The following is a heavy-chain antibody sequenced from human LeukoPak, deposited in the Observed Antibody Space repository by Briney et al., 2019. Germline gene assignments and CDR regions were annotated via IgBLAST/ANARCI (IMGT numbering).Heavy chain of an antibody. CDR1: GFTFSNYA. D-gene: IGHD2-2*01. J-gene: IGHJ5*02. V-gene: IGHV3-21*01. CDR3: ARDLTSTSWEGFDP. CDR2: ITSSSSYI. Sequence: GGSLRLSCAASGFTFSNYAMSWVRQAPGKGLEWVSSITSSSSYIYYADSVKGRFTISRDNAKNSLYLQMNSLRAEDTAVYYCARDLTSTSWEGFDPWGQGTLVTVSS.